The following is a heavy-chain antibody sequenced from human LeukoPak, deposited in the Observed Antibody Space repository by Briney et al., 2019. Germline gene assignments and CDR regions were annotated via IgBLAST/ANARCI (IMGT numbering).Heavy chain of an antibody. D-gene: IGHD5-12*01. CDR1: GFTFHHYA. J-gene: IGHJ4*02. CDR2: ISWNSGSI. Sequence: PGGSLRLSCGASGFTFHHYAIHWARQFRVEGLEWLSGISWNSGSIGYADSVKRRFTISRDNAKNSVYLQMNSLRAEDTALYYCAKDKAPLYSGYDWDLDFWGQGTLVTVSS. V-gene: IGHV3-9*01. CDR3: AKDKAPLYSGYDWDLDF.